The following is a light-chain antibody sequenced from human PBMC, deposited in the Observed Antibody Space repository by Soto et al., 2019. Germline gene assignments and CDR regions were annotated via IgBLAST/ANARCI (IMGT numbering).Light chain of an antibody. CDR2: DVS. J-gene: IGLJ2*01. V-gene: IGLV2-8*01. CDR3: SSYAGSKNVI. CDR1: SSDVGGYKY. Sequence: QSVLTQSPAASGSPGQSVTISCTGTSSDVGGYKYVSWYQQHPGKAPKLIIYDVSKRPSGVPDRFSGSKSGITASLTVSGLQAEDEADYYCSSYAGSKNVIFGGGTKLTVL.